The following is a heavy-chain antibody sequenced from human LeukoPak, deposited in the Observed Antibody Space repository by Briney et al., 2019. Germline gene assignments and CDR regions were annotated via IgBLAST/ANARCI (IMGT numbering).Heavy chain of an antibody. V-gene: IGHV3-33*08. CDR1: GFSFSAYG. J-gene: IGHJ6*02. CDR3: ARDHGKDAPMDV. CDR2: IWHDGNNK. Sequence: QPGGSLRLSCTASGFSFSAYGMHWVRQVPGKGLEWVAVIWHDGNNKDYADSVKGRFTISRDNSKNTLYLQMNSLRVEDTAVYYYARDHGKDAPMDVWGQGTTVTVSS.